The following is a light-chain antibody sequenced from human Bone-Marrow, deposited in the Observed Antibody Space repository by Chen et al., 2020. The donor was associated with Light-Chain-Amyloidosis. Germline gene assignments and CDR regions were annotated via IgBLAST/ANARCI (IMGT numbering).Light chain of an antibody. CDR2: LGS. Sequence: DIVMTQSPLSLPVTPGEPASISCRSSQSLLHSNGYSYLDWYLQKPGQSPQLLIYLGSNRASGVPDRFSGSGSGTDFTLKISRVEAEDVWVYYCIQALQTQYTFGQGTKLEIK. CDR3: IQALQTQYT. V-gene: IGKV2-28*01. CDR1: QSLLHSNGYSY. J-gene: IGKJ2*01.